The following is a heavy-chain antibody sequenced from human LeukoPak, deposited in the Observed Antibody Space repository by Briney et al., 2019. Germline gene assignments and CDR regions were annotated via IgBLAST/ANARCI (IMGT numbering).Heavy chain of an antibody. D-gene: IGHD3-10*01. CDR1: GYTFIGYY. Sequence: ASVKVSCKASGYTFIGYYMHWVRQAPGQGLEWMGWINPNSDGTNYAQTFQGRVTMTRDTSISTAYMELSRLRSDDTAVYYCARPRGVWFGELPEYYFDYWGQGTLVSVS. V-gene: IGHV1-2*02. CDR2: INPNSDGT. CDR3: ARPRGVWFGELPEYYFDY. J-gene: IGHJ4*02.